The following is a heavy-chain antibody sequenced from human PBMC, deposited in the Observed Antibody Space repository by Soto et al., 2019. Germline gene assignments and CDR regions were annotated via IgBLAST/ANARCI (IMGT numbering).Heavy chain of an antibody. V-gene: IGHV1-3*05. J-gene: IGHJ5*02. CDR1: GYTFSSYP. Sequence: QVQLVQSAAEEKKPGASVKVSCKASGYTFSSYPMHWVRQAPGQSLEWMGWINTGNGYTKYSQNFQARVTSTRDTSASTVYLQRSSLRSADTAVYYCARDRGGYCSGGSCSEAWFDPWGQGTLVTVSS. D-gene: IGHD2-15*01. CDR2: INTGNGYT. CDR3: ARDRGGYCSGGSCSEAWFDP.